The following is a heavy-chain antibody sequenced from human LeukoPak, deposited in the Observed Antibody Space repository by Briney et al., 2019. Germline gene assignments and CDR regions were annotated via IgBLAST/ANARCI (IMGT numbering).Heavy chain of an antibody. J-gene: IGHJ4*02. CDR1: GFTFGDYA. V-gene: IGHV3-49*04. Sequence: GGSLRLSCTGSGFTFGDYAMTWVRQAPGKGLEWVGFIRSKTYGGTPEHAASVKGRFNISRDDSKSIAYLQMNSLKIEDTAVYYCARDQTPYYWGQGTLVTVSP. CDR2: IRSKTYGGTP. CDR3: ARDQTPYY.